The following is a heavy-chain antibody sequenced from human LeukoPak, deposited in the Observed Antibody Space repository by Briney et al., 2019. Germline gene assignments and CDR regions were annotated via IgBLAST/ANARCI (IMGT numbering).Heavy chain of an antibody. CDR1: GGSISSGDYY. Sequence: SQTLSLTCTVSGGSISSGDYYWSWIRQPPGKGLEWIGYIYYSGSAYYNPSLKSRVTISVDTSKNQFSLKLSPVTAADTAVYYCARVGTDGYPTEYYFDYWGQGTLVTVSS. J-gene: IGHJ4*02. CDR3: ARVGTDGYPTEYYFDY. V-gene: IGHV4-30-4*01. CDR2: IYYSGSA. D-gene: IGHD5-24*01.